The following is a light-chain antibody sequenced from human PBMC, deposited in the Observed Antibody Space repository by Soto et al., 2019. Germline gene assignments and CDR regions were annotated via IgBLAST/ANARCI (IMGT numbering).Light chain of an antibody. Sequence: DIQMTQSPSSLYATVGDRGTITCRASQSISNYLNWYQQKVGKAPKLLIYSASSLQSGVPSRFSGSSSGTDFTLTISSLQPEDFATYYCQQRHSTPLTFGGWTKVQNK. V-gene: IGKV1-39*01. J-gene: IGKJ4*01. CDR3: QQRHSTPLT. CDR1: QSISNY. CDR2: SAS.